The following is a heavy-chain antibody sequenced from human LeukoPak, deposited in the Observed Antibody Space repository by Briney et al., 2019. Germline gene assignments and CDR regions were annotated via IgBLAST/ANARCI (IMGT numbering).Heavy chain of an antibody. CDR3: ARVGYFYGSGSQTGGYLDY. V-gene: IGHV1-2*02. D-gene: IGHD3-10*01. J-gene: IGHJ4*02. Sequence: ASVKVSCKASGYTFTGYYMHWVRQAPGQGLEWMGWINPNGGGREYAQKFQGRVNMTRDTAISTAYMELSSLTFDDTAIYYCARVGYFYGSGSQTGGYLDYWGQGTLVTVSS. CDR1: GYTFTGYY. CDR2: INPNGGGR.